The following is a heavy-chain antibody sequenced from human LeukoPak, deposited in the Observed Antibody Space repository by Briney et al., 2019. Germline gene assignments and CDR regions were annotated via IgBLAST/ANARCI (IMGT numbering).Heavy chain of an antibody. CDR2: ISYDGSNK. Sequence: GGSLRLSCAAPGFTFSSYAIHWVRQAPGKGLEWVAVISYDGSNKYYADSVKGRFTISRDNSKNTLYLQMNSLRAEDTAVYYCARETGGAIGSTDFDYWGQGTLVTVSS. CDR3: ARETGGAIGSTDFDY. CDR1: GFTFSSYA. V-gene: IGHV3-30-3*01. J-gene: IGHJ4*02. D-gene: IGHD4-17*01.